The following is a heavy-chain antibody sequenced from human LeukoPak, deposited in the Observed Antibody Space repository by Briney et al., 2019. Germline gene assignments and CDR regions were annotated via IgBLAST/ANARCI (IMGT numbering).Heavy chain of an antibody. CDR1: GGSFSGYY. CDR3: ARVGSQWLGFPEYYFDY. V-gene: IGHV4-34*01. J-gene: IGHJ4*02. D-gene: IGHD6-19*01. Sequence: PSETLSLTRAVYGGSFSGYYWSWIRQPPGKGLEWIGEINHSGSTNYNLSLKSRVTISVDTSKNQFSLKLSSVTAADTAVYYCARVGSQWLGFPEYYFDYWGQGTLVTVSS. CDR2: INHSGST.